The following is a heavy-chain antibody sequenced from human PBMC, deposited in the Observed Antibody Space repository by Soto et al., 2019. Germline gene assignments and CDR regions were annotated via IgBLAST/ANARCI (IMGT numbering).Heavy chain of an antibody. CDR2: ISSSGSTI. CDR1: GFTSSDYY. D-gene: IGHD6-13*01. V-gene: IGHV3-11*01. J-gene: IGHJ6*02. Sequence: QVQLVESGGGLVKPGGSLRLSCAASGFTSSDYYMSWIRQAPGKGLEYISYISSSGSTIYNADSVRGRFTISRDKAKKSLYLQMNSLRAEDTAVYYCARDRSSSWYGRGYHYYGMDVWGQGTTVTVSS. CDR3: ARDRSSSWYGRGYHYYGMDV.